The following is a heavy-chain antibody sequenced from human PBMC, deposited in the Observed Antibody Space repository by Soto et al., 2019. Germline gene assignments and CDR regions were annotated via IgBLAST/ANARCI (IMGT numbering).Heavy chain of an antibody. D-gene: IGHD3-22*01. CDR3: ARTHSSSSDVDY. CDR1: GFTFTDYY. V-gene: IGHV3-11*06. J-gene: IGHJ4*02. Sequence: QVQLVESGGGLVKPGGSLRLSCAASGFTFTDYYMSWIRQAPGKGLEWVSYISRSSDYTNYADSLKGRFTISRDNAKNSLYLQMHSLRAEDTAVYYCARTHSSSSDVDYWGQGTLVTVSS. CDR2: ISRSSDYT.